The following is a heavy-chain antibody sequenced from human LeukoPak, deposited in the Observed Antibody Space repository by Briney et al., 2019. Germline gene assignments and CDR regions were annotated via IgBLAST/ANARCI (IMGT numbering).Heavy chain of an antibody. J-gene: IGHJ5*02. V-gene: IGHV1-8*03. CDR3: ARGVGSSSLSRFDP. D-gene: IGHD6-13*01. CDR1: GYTFTSYD. Sequence: ASVKVSCKASGYTFTSYDINWVRQATGQGLEWMGWMNPNSGNTGYAQKFQGRVTIARNTSISTAYMELSSLRSEDTAVYYCARGVGSSSLSRFDPWGQGTLVTVSS. CDR2: MNPNSGNT.